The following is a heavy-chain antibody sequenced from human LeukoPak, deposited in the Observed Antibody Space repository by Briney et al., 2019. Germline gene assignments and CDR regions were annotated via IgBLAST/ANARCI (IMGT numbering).Heavy chain of an antibody. CDR1: GGSVSSGSYY. V-gene: IGHV4-61*01. CDR2: IYYSGST. J-gene: IGHJ4*02. Sequence: SETLSLTCTVSGGSVSSGSYYWSWIRQPPGKGLEWIGYIYYSGSTNYKPSLESRVTISLDTSKNQFSLKLSSVTAADTAVYYCAGELAVPVRRTKYYFDYWGQGTLVTVSS. CDR3: AGELAVPVRRTKYYFDY. D-gene: IGHD6-19*01.